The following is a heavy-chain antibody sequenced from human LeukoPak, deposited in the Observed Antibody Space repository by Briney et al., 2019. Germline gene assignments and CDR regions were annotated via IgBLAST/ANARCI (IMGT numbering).Heavy chain of an antibody. CDR1: GFTFSSYW. D-gene: IGHD2-21*02. CDR2: IKQDGSEK. J-gene: IGHJ4*02. V-gene: IGHV3-7*01. CDR3: AVAYCGGDCSFDY. Sequence: GGSLRLSCAASGFTFSSYWMSWVRQAPGKGLEWVDNIKQDGSEKYYVDSVKGRFTISRDNAKNSLYLQMNSLRAEDTAVYYCAVAYCGGDCSFDYWGQGTLVTVSS.